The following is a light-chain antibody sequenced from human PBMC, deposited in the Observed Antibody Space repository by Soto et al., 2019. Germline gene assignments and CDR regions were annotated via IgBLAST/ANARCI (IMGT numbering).Light chain of an antibody. V-gene: IGKV3-20*01. J-gene: IGKJ1*01. CDR3: QQYGSSPAT. Sequence: EIVMTQSPATLSVSPGEGATLSCRASQSVSSKLAWYQQKPGQAPRLLIYGASSRATGIPYRFSGSGSGTEFTLTINSLEPEDFAVYYCQQYGSSPATFGQGTKGDIK. CDR1: QSVSSK. CDR2: GAS.